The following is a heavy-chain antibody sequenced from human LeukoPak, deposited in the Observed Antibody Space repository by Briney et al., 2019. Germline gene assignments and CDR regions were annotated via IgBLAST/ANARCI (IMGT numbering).Heavy chain of an antibody. J-gene: IGHJ3*02. CDR2: IRYDGSNK. CDR1: GFTFSSYG. D-gene: IGHD3-3*01. CDR3: AKDLTIFGVVLMRFDI. Sequence: PGGSLRLSCAASGFTFSSYGMHWVRQAPGKGLEWVAFIRYDGSNKYYADSVKSRFTISRDNSKNTLYLQMNSLRAEDTAVYYCAKDLTIFGVVLMRFDIWGQGTMVTVSS. V-gene: IGHV3-30*02.